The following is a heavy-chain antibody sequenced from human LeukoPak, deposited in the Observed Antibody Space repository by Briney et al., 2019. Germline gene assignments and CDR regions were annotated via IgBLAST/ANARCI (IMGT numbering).Heavy chain of an antibody. Sequence: SETLSLTCAVYGASLTDYYWSWIRQPPGKGLEWIGEIHPSGIFYYNSSLMSRVTISIDTSKSQFSLRLTSVTAADTAFYYCARGRDRSKAGDHWGQGSLVTVSS. J-gene: IGHJ4*02. D-gene: IGHD5-24*01. CDR3: ARGRDRSKAGDH. CDR2: IHPSGIF. CDR1: GASLTDYY. V-gene: IGHV4-34*01.